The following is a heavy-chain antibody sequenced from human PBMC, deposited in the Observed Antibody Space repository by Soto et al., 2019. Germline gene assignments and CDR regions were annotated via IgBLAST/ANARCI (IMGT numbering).Heavy chain of an antibody. CDR3: ARHVADYDFWSGYYSPWFDP. V-gene: IGHV4-39*01. CDR1: GGSISSSSYY. J-gene: IGHJ5*02. CDR2: IYYSGST. Sequence: SETLSLTCTVSGGSISSSSYYWGWIRQPPGKGPEWIGSIYYSGSTYYNPSLKSRVTISVDTSKNQFSLKLSSVTAADTAVYYCARHVADYDFWSGYYSPWFDPWGQGTLVTVSS. D-gene: IGHD3-3*01.